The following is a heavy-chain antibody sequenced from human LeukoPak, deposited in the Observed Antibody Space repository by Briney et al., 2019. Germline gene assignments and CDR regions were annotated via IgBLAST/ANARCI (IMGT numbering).Heavy chain of an antibody. CDR1: GYTFPTYA. V-gene: IGHV1-3*04. CDR3: ARDWGGYDYPSDAFDI. Sequence: GASVTVSCKASGYTFPTYAIHWVRQAPGQRLEWVGWINIDNGNTKYSQKLQGRVTITRDISASTAYMELSSLRSEDTAAYYCARDWGGYDYPSDAFDIWGQGTMVTVSS. J-gene: IGHJ3*02. CDR2: INIDNGNT. D-gene: IGHD5-12*01.